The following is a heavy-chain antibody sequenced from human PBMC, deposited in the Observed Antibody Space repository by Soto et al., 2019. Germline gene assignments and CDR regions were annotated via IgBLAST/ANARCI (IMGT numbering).Heavy chain of an antibody. Sequence: QVEVVQSGGGVVQPGKSVRLSCKASGFILSDYGVHWARQAPGKGLQWVAFISNNSSHEYYADSVKGRFTISRDNSQNTVYLHLKSLRPEDTAVYYCVPNFDYWGQGTRVNVSP. J-gene: IGHJ4*02. V-gene: IGHV3-30*03. CDR2: ISNNSSHE. CDR1: GFILSDYG. CDR3: VPNFDY.